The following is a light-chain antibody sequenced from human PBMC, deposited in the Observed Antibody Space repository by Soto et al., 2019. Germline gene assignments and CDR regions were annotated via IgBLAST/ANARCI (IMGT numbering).Light chain of an antibody. CDR2: EGS. V-gene: IGLV2-23*01. Sequence: QSALTQPASVSGSPGQSITISCTGTSSDVGSYNLVSWYQQHPGKAPKLMIYEGSKRPSGVSNRFSGSKSGNTASLTISGLQAAEEADYYCCSYAGSSTVVFGGGTKLTVL. CDR1: SSDVGSYNL. CDR3: CSYAGSSTVV. J-gene: IGLJ2*01.